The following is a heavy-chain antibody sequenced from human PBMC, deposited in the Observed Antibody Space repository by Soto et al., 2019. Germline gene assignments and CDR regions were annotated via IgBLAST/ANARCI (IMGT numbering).Heavy chain of an antibody. J-gene: IGHJ4*02. CDR2: VSKSDYT. D-gene: IGHD2-2*01. CDR1: GFYFNNYG. Sequence: GGSLRLSYAVSGFYFNNYGINWVRQAPGKGLEWVSSVSKSDYTYYSDSVKGRFTISRDNAKNSVSLQMNSLRPEDTAVYYCAREDSIIIPAVSDFWGQGTLVTVSS. V-gene: IGHV3-21*01. CDR3: AREDSIIIPAVSDF.